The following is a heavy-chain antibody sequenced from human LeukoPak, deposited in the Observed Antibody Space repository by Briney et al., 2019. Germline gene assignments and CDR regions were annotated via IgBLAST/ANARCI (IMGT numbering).Heavy chain of an antibody. CDR1: GFTFSSYG. CDR3: AIFGVVIPSFDY. D-gene: IGHD3-3*01. V-gene: IGHV3-30*02. CDR2: IRYDGSNK. Sequence: GGSLRLSCAASGFTFSSYGTHWVRQAPGKGLEWVAFIRYDGSNKYYADSVKGRFTISRDNSKNTLYLQMNSLRAEDTAVYYCAIFGVVIPSFDYWGQGTLVTVSS. J-gene: IGHJ4*02.